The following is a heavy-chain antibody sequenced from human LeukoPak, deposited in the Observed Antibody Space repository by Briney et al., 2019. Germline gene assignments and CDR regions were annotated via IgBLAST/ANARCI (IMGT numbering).Heavy chain of an antibody. D-gene: IGHD2-15*01. CDR2: IYHSGST. J-gene: IGHJ4*02. CDR1: GGSISSGGYS. CDR3: ARDYWLTGLVVVAAD. V-gene: IGHV4-30-2*01. Sequence: SETLSLTCAVSGGSISSGGYSWSWIRQPPGKGLEWIGYIYHSGSTYYNPSLKSRVTISVDRSKNQFSLKLSSVTAADTAVYYCARDYWLTGLVVVAADWGQGTLVTVSS.